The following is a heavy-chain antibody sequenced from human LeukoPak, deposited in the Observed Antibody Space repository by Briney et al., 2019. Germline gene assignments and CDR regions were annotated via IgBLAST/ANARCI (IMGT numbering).Heavy chain of an antibody. J-gene: IGHJ6*02. CDR1: GFTFSSYG. CDR2: ISYDGSNK. CDR3: AKDRWGIATAGNSDYYYYYGMDV. Sequence: GRSLRLSCAASGFTFSSYGMHWVRQAPGKGLEWVAVISYDGSNKYYADSVKGRFTVSRDNSKNTLYLQMNSLRAEDTAVYYCAKDRWGIATAGNSDYYYYYGMDVWGQGTTVTVSS. V-gene: IGHV3-30*18. D-gene: IGHD6-13*01.